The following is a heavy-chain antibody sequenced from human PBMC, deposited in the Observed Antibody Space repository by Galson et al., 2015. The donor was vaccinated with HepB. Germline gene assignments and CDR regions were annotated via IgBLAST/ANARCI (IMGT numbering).Heavy chain of an antibody. CDR2: ISYDGSNK. D-gene: IGHD6-19*01. Sequence: SLRLSCAASGFTFSSYAMHWVRQAPGKGLEWVAVISYDGSNKYYADSVKGRFTISRDNSKNTLYLQMNSLRAEDTAVYYCARHDLGSSGWYPPQYYGMDVWGQGTTVTVSS. CDR3: ARHDLGSSGWYPPQYYGMDV. CDR1: GFTFSSYA. V-gene: IGHV3-30*04. J-gene: IGHJ6*02.